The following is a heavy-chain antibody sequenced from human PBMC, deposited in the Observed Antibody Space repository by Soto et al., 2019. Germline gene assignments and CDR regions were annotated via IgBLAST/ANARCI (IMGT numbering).Heavy chain of an antibody. D-gene: IGHD3-22*01. Sequence: PGESLKISCKGSGYSFTSYWISWVRQMPGKGLEWMGRIDPSDSYTNYSPSFQGHVTISADKSISTAYLQWSSLKASDTAIYYCARHKDLTYYYDSSGYYYLDYWGQGTLVTVSS. J-gene: IGHJ4*02. CDR1: GYSFTSYW. CDR3: ARHKDLTYYYDSSGYYYLDY. CDR2: IDPSDSYT. V-gene: IGHV5-10-1*01.